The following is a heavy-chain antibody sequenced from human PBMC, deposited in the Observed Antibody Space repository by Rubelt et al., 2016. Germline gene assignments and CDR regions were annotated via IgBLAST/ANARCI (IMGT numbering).Heavy chain of an antibody. CDR3: ARLYSSTWLDY. CDR1: GGSVTANSHY. J-gene: IGHJ4*02. V-gene: IGHV4-39*02. CDR2: MSSSGVT. D-gene: IGHD6-13*01. Sequence: LHQESGPRLVTPSETLSLTCTVSGGSVTANSHYWTWIRQSPGKGLEWIGTMSSSGVTFSNPSLRSRLAIDIDTSKTHFSLRLTSVTAADAAVYYCARLYSSTWLDYWGQGTLVTVSS.